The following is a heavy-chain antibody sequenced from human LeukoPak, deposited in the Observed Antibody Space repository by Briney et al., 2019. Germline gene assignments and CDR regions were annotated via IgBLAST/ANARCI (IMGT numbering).Heavy chain of an antibody. CDR3: ATGRGEIGTVVTPEFNY. CDR2: FDPEDGET. D-gene: IGHD4-23*01. J-gene: IGHJ4*02. V-gene: IGHV1-24*01. CDR1: GYTLTELS. Sequence: ASVKVSCKVSGYTLTELSVHWVRQAPGKGLEWMGGFDPEDGETIYAQKFQGRVTMTEDTSTDTAYMELSSLRSEDTAVYYCATGRGEIGTVVTPEFNYWGQGTLVTVSS.